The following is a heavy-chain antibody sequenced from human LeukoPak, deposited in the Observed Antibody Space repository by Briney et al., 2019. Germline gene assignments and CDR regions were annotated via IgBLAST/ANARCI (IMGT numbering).Heavy chain of an antibody. CDR2: IWYDGSNK. D-gene: IGHD2-2*01. CDR3: ARDPHQLLSGWFDP. J-gene: IGHJ5*02. Sequence: GRSLRLSCAASGFTFSSYGMHWVRQAPGKGLEWVAVIWYDGSNKYYADSVKGRFTISRDNSKNTLYLQMNSLRAEDTAVYYCARDPHQLLSGWFDPWGQGTLVTVSS. CDR1: GFTFSSYG. V-gene: IGHV3-33*01.